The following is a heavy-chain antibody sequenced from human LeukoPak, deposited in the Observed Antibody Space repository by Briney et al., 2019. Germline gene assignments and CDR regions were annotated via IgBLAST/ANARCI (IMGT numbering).Heavy chain of an antibody. Sequence: GGSLRLSCAASGFTFSSYAISWVRHAPGKGLEWVSAISGSGGSTYYADSVKGRFTISRDNSKKTLYLQMNSLRAEDTAVYYCAKGWSQLLISWFDPWGQGTLVTVSS. CDR1: GFTFSSYA. V-gene: IGHV3-23*01. J-gene: IGHJ5*02. CDR3: AKGWSQLLISWFDP. CDR2: ISGSGGST. D-gene: IGHD2-2*01.